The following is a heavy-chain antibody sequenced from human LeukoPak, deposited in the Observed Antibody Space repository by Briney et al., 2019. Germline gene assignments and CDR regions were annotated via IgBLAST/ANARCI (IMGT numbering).Heavy chain of an antibody. CDR3: ARGIVGATYAWFDP. J-gene: IGHJ5*02. CDR1: GGSFSGYY. D-gene: IGHD1-26*01. Sequence: SGTLSLTCAVYGGSFSGYYWSWIRQPPGKGLEWIGEINHSGSTNYNPSLKSRVTISVDTSKNQFSLKLSSVTAADTAVYYCARGIVGATYAWFDPWGQGTLVTVSS. CDR2: INHSGST. V-gene: IGHV4-34*01.